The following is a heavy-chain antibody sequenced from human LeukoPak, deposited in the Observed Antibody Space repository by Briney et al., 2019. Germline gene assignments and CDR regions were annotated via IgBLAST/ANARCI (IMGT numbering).Heavy chain of an antibody. CDR1: GGSISSNY. D-gene: IGHD5-12*01. CDR2: FHYSGRT. CDR3: ATEVAPSDHYYYYGMDV. V-gene: IGHV4-59*01. Sequence: SVTLSLTCTVSGGSISSNYWSWVRQPPGKGLDRIGYFHYSGRTNYNPSLKSRVNISVDTSKKQFSLKLSSVTAADTAVYYCATEVAPSDHYYYYGMDVWGQGTTVTVSS. J-gene: IGHJ6*02.